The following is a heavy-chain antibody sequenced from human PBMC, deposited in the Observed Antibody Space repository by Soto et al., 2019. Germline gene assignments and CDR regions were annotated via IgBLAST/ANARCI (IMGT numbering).Heavy chain of an antibody. V-gene: IGHV4-34*01. J-gene: IGHJ4*02. D-gene: IGHD1-26*01. CDR1: GGSFSGYY. CDR3: ASGPVGAAFDY. CDR2: INHSGST. Sequence: SETLSLTCAVYGGSFSGYYWSWIRQPPGKGLEWIGEINHSGSTNYNPSLKSRVTISVDTSKNQFSLKLSSVTAADTAVYYCASGPVGAAFDYWGQGTLVTVSS.